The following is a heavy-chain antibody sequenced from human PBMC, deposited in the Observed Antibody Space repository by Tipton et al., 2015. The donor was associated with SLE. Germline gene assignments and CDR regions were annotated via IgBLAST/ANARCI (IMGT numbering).Heavy chain of an antibody. CDR1: GFTFSSYA. CDR2: ISGSGAST. Sequence: SLRLSCAASGFTFSSYAMSWVRQAPGKGLVWVSGISGSGASTYYADSVKGRFTISRDNSKNTLYLQMNSQRAEDTAVYYCARGGSSYGNFEYFQHWGQGTLVTVSS. CDR3: ARGGSSYGNFEYFQH. J-gene: IGHJ1*01. D-gene: IGHD6-13*01. V-gene: IGHV3-23*01.